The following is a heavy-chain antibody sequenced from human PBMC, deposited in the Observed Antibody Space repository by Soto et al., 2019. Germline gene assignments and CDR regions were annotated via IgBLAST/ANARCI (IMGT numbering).Heavy chain of an antibody. Sequence: QVQLVQSGAEVKKPGSSVKVSCKASGGTFSSYTISWVRQAPGQGLEWMGRIIPILGIANYAQKFQGRVTITADKSTSXXYXEXXSLRSEDTAVYYCARVLWFGDSSPAPHSRYNWFDPWGQGTLVTVSS. D-gene: IGHD3-10*01. J-gene: IGHJ5*02. V-gene: IGHV1-69*02. CDR3: ARVLWFGDSSPAPHSRYNWFDP. CDR2: IIPILGIA. CDR1: GGTFSSYT.